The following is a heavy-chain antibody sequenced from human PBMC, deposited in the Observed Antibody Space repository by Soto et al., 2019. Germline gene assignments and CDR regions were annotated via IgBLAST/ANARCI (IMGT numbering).Heavy chain of an antibody. V-gene: IGHV3-73*01. CDR3: TSGCSRGWYYFDK. CDR2: IRSKANSYAT. CDR1: GFTFSGSA. J-gene: IGHJ4*02. Sequence: EGSLRLSCAASGFTFSGSAMHWVRQASGKGLEWVGRIRSKANSYATAYAASVKGRFTISRDDSKNTAYLQMNSLKTEDTTVYCCTSGCSRGWYYFDKGGQGALVKVSS. D-gene: IGHD6-19*01.